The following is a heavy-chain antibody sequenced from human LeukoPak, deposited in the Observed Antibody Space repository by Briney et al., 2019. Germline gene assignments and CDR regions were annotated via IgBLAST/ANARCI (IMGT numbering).Heavy chain of an antibody. CDR1: GFAFHNYA. Sequence: GGSLRLSCVGSGFAFHNYAMHWVRRPPGKGLEWVSAINWNSDTRAYADSVKGRFTISRDRARNSLYLQMDSLRPEDTALYYCAKDTGGNGAYFYAMDVWGQGTSVTVSS. CDR2: INWNSDTR. D-gene: IGHD4-23*01. J-gene: IGHJ6*02. CDR3: AKDTGGNGAYFYAMDV. V-gene: IGHV3-9*01.